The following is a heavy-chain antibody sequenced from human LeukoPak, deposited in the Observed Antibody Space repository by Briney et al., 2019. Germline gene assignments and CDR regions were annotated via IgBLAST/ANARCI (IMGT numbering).Heavy chain of an antibody. CDR2: ISANNGNT. Sequence: ASVKVSCKASGYTFTSYGISWVRQAPGQGLEWMGWISANNGNTKYAQKLRGRLTMTTDTPTSTAYMELRSLRSDDTAVYYCARASTVEPDGIADYWGQGTLVTVSS. V-gene: IGHV1-18*01. CDR1: GYTFTSYG. D-gene: IGHD1-14*01. J-gene: IGHJ4*02. CDR3: ARASTVEPDGIADY.